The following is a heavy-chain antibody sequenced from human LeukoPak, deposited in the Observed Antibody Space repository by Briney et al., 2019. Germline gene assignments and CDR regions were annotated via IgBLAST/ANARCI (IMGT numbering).Heavy chain of an antibody. V-gene: IGHV3-30*18. Sequence: PGGSLRLSCAASGFTFSNFGMHWVRQAPGKGLEWLAVISYDGSNKYYADSVKGRFTISRDNSKNTLYLQMNSLKTEDTAVYYCAKDRRVYSGYSNPIDYWGQGTLVTVSS. CDR3: AKDRRVYSGYSNPIDY. J-gene: IGHJ4*02. D-gene: IGHD5-12*01. CDR1: GFTFSNFG. CDR2: ISYDGSNK.